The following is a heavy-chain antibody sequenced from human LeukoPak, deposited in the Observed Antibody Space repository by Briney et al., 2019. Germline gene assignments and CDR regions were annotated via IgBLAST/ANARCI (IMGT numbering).Heavy chain of an antibody. V-gene: IGHV3-7*01. Sequence: GGPLRLSCAASGFTFSSYWMSWVRQAPGKGLEWVANIKEDGSVKYYVDSVKGRFTISRDNAKNSLYLQMNNLRAEDTAVFYCARDRYSGLDVWGQGTTVTVSS. D-gene: IGHD1-26*01. CDR2: IKEDGSVK. CDR1: GFTFSSYW. CDR3: ARDRYSGLDV. J-gene: IGHJ6*02.